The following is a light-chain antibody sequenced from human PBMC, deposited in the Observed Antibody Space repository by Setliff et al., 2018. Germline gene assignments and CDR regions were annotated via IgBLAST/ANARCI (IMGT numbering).Light chain of an antibody. J-gene: IGLJ1*01. CDR3: SSYTSSSTWV. V-gene: IGLV2-14*01. Sequence: QSALTQPASVSGSPGQSITISCTGTSSDVGGYNYVSWYQQHPGKARKLMIYDVSKRPSGVSNRFSGSKSGNTASLTISGLQAEDEADYYCSSYTSSSTWVFGTGTKGTVL. CDR2: DVS. CDR1: SSDVGGYNY.